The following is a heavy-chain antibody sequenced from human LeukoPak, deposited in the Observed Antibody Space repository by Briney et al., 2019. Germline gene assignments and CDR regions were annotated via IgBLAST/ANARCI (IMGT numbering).Heavy chain of an antibody. CDR3: ARDRRDGYNY. J-gene: IGHJ4*02. CDR2: IYYSGST. Sequence: NASETLSLTCTVSGGSISSSSYYWGWIRQPPGKGLEWIGSIYYSGSTYYNPSLKSRVTISVDTSKNQFSLKLSSVTAADTAVYYCARDRRDGYNYWGQGTLVTVSS. V-gene: IGHV4-39*07. CDR1: GGSISSSSYY. D-gene: IGHD5-24*01.